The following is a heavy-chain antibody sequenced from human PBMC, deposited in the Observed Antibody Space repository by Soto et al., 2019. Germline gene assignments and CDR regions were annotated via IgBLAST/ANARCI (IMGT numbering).Heavy chain of an antibody. Sequence: SETLSLTCAVYGGSFSGYYWSWIRQPPGKGLEWIGEINHSGSTNYNPSLKSRVTISVDTSKNQFSLKLSSVTAADTAVYYCARSSQYSTVAGTRFSSYYYYGMDVWGQGTTVTVSS. CDR3: ARSSQYSTVAGTRFSSYYYYGMDV. V-gene: IGHV4-34*01. D-gene: IGHD6-19*01. J-gene: IGHJ6*02. CDR1: GGSFSGYY. CDR2: INHSGST.